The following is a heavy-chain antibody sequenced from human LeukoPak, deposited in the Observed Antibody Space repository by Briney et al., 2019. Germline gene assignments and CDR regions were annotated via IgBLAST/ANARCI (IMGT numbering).Heavy chain of an antibody. Sequence: PGGSLRLSCGASGLTSGTYWWHWFGQAPGKGRVWVPGINSDGGTTTYADSVKGRFTISRDNSKNTLSLQMNSLRAEDTALYYCAAQKRGSYRPYYFDYWGQGTLVTVSS. CDR1: GLTSGTYW. D-gene: IGHD3-16*02. CDR2: INSDGGTT. J-gene: IGHJ4*02. CDR3: AAQKRGSYRPYYFDY. V-gene: IGHV3-74*01.